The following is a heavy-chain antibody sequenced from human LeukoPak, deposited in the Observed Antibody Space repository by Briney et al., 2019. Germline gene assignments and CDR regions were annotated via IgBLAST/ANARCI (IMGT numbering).Heavy chain of an antibody. J-gene: IGHJ6*02. CDR2: IWYDGSNK. CDR1: GFTFSNYA. D-gene: IGHD6-19*01. Sequence: PGRSLRLSCAASGFTFSNYAMHWVRQAPGKGLEWVAVIWYDGSNKYYTDSVKGRFTISRDNSKNSLYLQMNSLRAEDTALYYCARDNEQWLAIYYYYGMDVWGQGTTVTVSS. CDR3: ARDNEQWLAIYYYYGMDV. V-gene: IGHV3-33*01.